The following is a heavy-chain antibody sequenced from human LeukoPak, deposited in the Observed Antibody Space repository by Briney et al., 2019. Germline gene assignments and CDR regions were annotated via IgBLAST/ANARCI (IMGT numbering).Heavy chain of an antibody. V-gene: IGHV3-21*01. CDR3: AREHEPIAAAPIDY. Sequence: GGSLRLSCAASGFTFSSYNMNWVRQAPGKGLEWVSSISSSSSYIYYADSVKGRFTISRDNAKNSLYLQMNSLRAEDTAVYYCAREHEPIAAAPIDYWGQGTLVTVSS. J-gene: IGHJ4*02. CDR1: GFTFSSYN. D-gene: IGHD6-13*01. CDR2: ISSSSSYI.